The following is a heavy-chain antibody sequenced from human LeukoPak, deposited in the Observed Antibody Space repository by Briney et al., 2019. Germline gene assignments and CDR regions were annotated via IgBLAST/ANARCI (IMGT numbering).Heavy chain of an antibody. D-gene: IGHD3-16*01. V-gene: IGHV3-74*01. CDR2: INTDGSGT. Sequence: GESLKISCAASGFTFSNYWMHWVRQAPGKGLVWVSSINTDGSGTTYTDSVKGRFTISRDNAKNTLYLQMNGLTAEDTAVYYCTRVITYFDYWGQGTLVTVSS. CDR1: GFTFSNYW. CDR3: TRVITYFDY. J-gene: IGHJ4*02.